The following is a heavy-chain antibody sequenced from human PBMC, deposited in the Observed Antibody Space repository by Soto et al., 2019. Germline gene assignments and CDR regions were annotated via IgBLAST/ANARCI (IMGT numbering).Heavy chain of an antibody. D-gene: IGHD4-17*01. V-gene: IGHV3-30-3*01. Sequence: GGSLRLSCAASGFTFSSYAMHWVRQAPGKGLEWVAVISYDGSNKYYADSVKGRFTISRDNSKNTLYLQMNSLRAEDTAVYYCARDSWSYGDYGYPQYWGQGTLVTVSS. CDR1: GFTFSSYA. J-gene: IGHJ4*02. CDR2: ISYDGSNK. CDR3: ARDSWSYGDYGYPQY.